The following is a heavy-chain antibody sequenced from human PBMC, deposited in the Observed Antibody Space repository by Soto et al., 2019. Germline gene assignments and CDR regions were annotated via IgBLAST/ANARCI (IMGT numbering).Heavy chain of an antibody. CDR2: IYWHDDK. D-gene: IGHD6-13*01. V-gene: IGHV2-5*01. CDR1: GFSLSTTGAG. J-gene: IGHJ4*02. Sequence: SGPTLVNPTQTLTLSCTFSGFSLSTTGAGVGWIRQPPGKALEWLALIYWHDDKRYSSSLRSRLTITKDTSKNQVVLTMTNVDPVDTATYYCAHRGGAAVGLYYFDYWGPGTLVTVSS. CDR3: AHRGGAAVGLYYFDY.